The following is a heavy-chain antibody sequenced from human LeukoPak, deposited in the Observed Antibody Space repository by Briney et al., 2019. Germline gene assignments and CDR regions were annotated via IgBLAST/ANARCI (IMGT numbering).Heavy chain of an antibody. J-gene: IGHJ4*02. CDR3: ARWRDSGSWLGGGFDY. Sequence: SETLSLTCTVSGYSISSGYYWGWIRQPPGKGLEWIGSIYHSGSTYYNPSLKSRVTISVDTSKNQFSLKLSSVTAADTAVYYCARWRDSGSWLGGGFDYWGQGTLVTVSS. CDR2: IYHSGST. D-gene: IGHD1-26*01. V-gene: IGHV4-38-2*02. CDR1: GYSISSGYY.